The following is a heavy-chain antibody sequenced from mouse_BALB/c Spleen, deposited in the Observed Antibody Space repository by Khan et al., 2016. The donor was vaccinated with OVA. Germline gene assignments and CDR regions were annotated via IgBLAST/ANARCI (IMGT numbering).Heavy chain of an antibody. CDR2: ISYSGSP. V-gene: IGHV3-2*02. CDR1: GYSITSGYG. Sequence: EVQLVESGPGLVKPSQSLSLTCTVTGYSITSGYGWNWIRQFPGNKLEWMGYISYSGSPNTNPSLKSRISTPRDTSKNQFFLQLNSCTTEDTATYYCARTAMIKYWGQGTTLTVSS. D-gene: IGHD1-2*01. CDR3: ARTAMIKY. J-gene: IGHJ2*01.